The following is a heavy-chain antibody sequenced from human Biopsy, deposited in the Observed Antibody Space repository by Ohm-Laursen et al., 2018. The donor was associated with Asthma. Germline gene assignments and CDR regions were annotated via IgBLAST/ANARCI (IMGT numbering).Heavy chain of an antibody. Sequence: PRDTLSLTCAVSGGSMTPTSHYWDWIRQAPGKGLEWIGYISYGGKTSYNPSLKNRVTISRDTSKNQFSLRLTSVTAADTAVYFCARRITIFGVVQKDHGMDAWGQGTTVIVSS. CDR1: GGSMTPTSHY. J-gene: IGHJ6*02. D-gene: IGHD3-3*01. CDR3: ARRITIFGVVQKDHGMDA. CDR2: ISYGGKT. V-gene: IGHV4-39*01.